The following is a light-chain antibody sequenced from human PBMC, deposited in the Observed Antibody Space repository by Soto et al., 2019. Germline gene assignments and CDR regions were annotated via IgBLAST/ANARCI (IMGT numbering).Light chain of an antibody. J-gene: IGKJ1*01. Sequence: DIQMTQSPSSLSASVGDRVTITCRASQGISNYLAWYQQKPGIVPKLLIYAASTLKSGVPSRFSGSGSGTDFTPTISSLQPEDVATYYCQKYNSAPRTFGQGTKVEIK. CDR3: QKYNSAPRT. V-gene: IGKV1-27*01. CDR1: QGISNY. CDR2: AAS.